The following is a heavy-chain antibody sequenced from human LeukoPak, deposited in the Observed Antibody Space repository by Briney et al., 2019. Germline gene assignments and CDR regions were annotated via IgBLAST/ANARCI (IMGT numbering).Heavy chain of an antibody. V-gene: IGHV4-34*01. Sequence: SETLSLTCAVYGGSFSGYYWSWIRQPPGKGLEWIGEINHSGSTNYNPSLKSRVTIPVDTSKNQFSLKLSSVTAADTAVYYCARARITMVRGAPPDYWGQGTPVTVSS. D-gene: IGHD3-10*01. CDR3: ARARITMVRGAPPDY. CDR1: GGSFSGYY. J-gene: IGHJ4*02. CDR2: INHSGST.